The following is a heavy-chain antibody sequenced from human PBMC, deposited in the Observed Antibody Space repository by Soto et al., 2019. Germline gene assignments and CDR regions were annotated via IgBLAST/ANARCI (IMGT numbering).Heavy chain of an antibody. Sequence: GASVXVSCKASGYTFTSYDINWVRQATGQGLEWMGWMNPNSGNTGYAQKFQGRVTMTRNTSISTAYMELSSLRSEDTAVYYCARVWYSGYDFFIGFDYWGQGTLVTVSS. CDR3: ARVWYSGYDFFIGFDY. V-gene: IGHV1-8*01. CDR1: GYTFTSYD. D-gene: IGHD5-12*01. J-gene: IGHJ4*02. CDR2: MNPNSGNT.